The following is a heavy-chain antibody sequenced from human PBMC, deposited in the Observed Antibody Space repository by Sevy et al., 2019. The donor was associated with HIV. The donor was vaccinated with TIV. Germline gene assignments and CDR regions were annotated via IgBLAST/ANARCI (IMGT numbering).Heavy chain of an antibody. Sequence: ASVKVSCKASGYTFTSFGISWVRQAPGQGLEWVGWISVYNGKINYAQNFQGRVTMNTDTSTRTAYMELKSLRSDDTAVYYCARRGAFDFDTSGFLSPWGQGTLVTVSS. D-gene: IGHD3-22*01. J-gene: IGHJ5*02. CDR1: GYTFTSFG. V-gene: IGHV1-18*01. CDR2: ISVYNGKI. CDR3: ARRGAFDFDTSGFLSP.